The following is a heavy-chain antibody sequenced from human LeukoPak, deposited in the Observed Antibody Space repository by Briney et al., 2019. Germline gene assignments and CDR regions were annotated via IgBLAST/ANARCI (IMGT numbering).Heavy chain of an antibody. D-gene: IGHD3-10*01. J-gene: IGHJ4*02. V-gene: IGHV3-23*01. CDR1: GFIFGGFA. Sequence: GGSLRLSCEAPGFIFGGFAMNWVRQAPGKGLEWVSIIYSHGATTFYADSVKGRFTISRDNSRNTLYLQMTSLRVEDTAIYYCAKDSIPDGYNTLDYWGQGTLVTVSS. CDR3: AKDSIPDGYNTLDY. CDR2: IYSHGATT.